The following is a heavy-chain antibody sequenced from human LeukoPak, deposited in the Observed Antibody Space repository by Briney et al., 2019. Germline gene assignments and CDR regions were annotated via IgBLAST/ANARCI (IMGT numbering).Heavy chain of an antibody. Sequence: QSGGSLRLSCAASGFTFSSYAMHWVRQAPGKGLEWVAVISYDGSNKYYADSVKGRFTICRDNSKNTLYLQMNSLRAEDTAVYYCARDRGGNYPDWSFDLWGRGTLVTVSS. CDR2: ISYDGSNK. D-gene: IGHD1-26*01. CDR1: GFTFSSYA. V-gene: IGHV3-30-3*01. J-gene: IGHJ2*01. CDR3: ARDRGGNYPDWSFDL.